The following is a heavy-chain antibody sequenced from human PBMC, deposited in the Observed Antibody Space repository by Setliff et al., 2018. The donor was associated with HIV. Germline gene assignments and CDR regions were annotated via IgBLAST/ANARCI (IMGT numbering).Heavy chain of an antibody. Sequence: NPSETLSLTCTVSGDSISSSNYYWVWIRQPPGKGLEWIGTLYYGGSTYYNPSLKSRVTISVYTSKNQFSLKLSSVTATDTAVYYCASLVRLSGFWISFLPDYWGQGILVTVSS. D-gene: IGHD3-3*01. CDR2: LYYGGST. CDR1: GDSISSSNYY. J-gene: IGHJ4*02. CDR3: ASLVRLSGFWISFLPDY. V-gene: IGHV4-39*01.